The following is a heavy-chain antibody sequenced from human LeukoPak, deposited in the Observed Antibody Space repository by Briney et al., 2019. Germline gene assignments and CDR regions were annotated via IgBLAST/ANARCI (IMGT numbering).Heavy chain of an antibody. D-gene: IGHD3-22*01. CDR1: GFTFSSYW. CDR3: ARAPGSSGYDY. V-gene: IGHV3-66*01. CDR2: IYSGGST. Sequence: GGSLRLSCAASGFTFSSYWMSWVRQAPGKGLEWVSVIYSGGSTYYADSVKGRFTISRDNSKNTLYLQMNSLRAEDTAVYYCARAPGSSGYDYWGQGTLVTVSS. J-gene: IGHJ4*02.